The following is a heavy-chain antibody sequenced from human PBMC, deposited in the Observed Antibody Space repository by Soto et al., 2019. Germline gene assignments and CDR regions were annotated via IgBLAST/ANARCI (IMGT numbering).Heavy chain of an antibody. Sequence: EVQLVESGGGLVKPGGSLRLSCAASGFTFSSYSLNWVRQAPGKGLEWVSSITSSGASIYYADSVKGRFTISRDNAKNALYMQMNSLRGEDTAVYYCARDGSEGSGETGYYYYTDVCGKGTTATVAS. CDR3: ARDGSEGSGETGYYYYTDV. CDR1: GFTFSSYS. V-gene: IGHV3-21*01. D-gene: IGHD2-15*01. CDR2: ITSSGASI. J-gene: IGHJ6*03.